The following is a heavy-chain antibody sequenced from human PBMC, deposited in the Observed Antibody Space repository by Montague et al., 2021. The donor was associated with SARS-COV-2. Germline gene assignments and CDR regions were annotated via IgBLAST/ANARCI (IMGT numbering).Heavy chain of an antibody. CDR3: AREDYGDYGFDY. Sequence: SLRLSCAASGFTFSSYAMHWVRQAPGKGLEWVAVISYDGRNKYYADSVKGRFTISRDNSKNTLYLQMNSLRAEDTAVYYCAREDYGDYGFDYWGQGTLVTVSS. CDR1: GFTFSSYA. V-gene: IGHV3-30-3*01. J-gene: IGHJ4*02. D-gene: IGHD4-17*01. CDR2: ISYDGRNK.